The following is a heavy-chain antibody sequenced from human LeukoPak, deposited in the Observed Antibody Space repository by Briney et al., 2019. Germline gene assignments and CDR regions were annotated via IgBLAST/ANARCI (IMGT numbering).Heavy chain of an antibody. D-gene: IGHD6-13*01. J-gene: IGHJ6*03. V-gene: IGHV3-20*04. CDR3: ARDPQVTGYSIIYYYYYYMDV. CDR1: GFTFDDYG. Sequence: GGSLRLSCAASGFTFDDYGMSWVRHAPGKVLEWVSGINWNGGSTGYADSVKGRFTISRDNAKNSLYLQMNSLRAEDTALYYCARDPQVTGYSIIYYYYYYMDVWGKGTTVTVSS. CDR2: INWNGGST.